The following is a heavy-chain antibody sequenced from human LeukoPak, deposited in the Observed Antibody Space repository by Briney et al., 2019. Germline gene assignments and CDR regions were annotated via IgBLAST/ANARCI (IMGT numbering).Heavy chain of an antibody. Sequence: PGGSLRLSCAASGFTFSSYAMSWVRQAPGKGLEWVSAISGSGGSTYYADSVKGRFTISRGNSKNTLYLQMNSLRAEDTAVYYCAKRYCSGGSCKVNYFDYWGQGTLVTVSS. CDR3: AKRYCSGGSCKVNYFDY. D-gene: IGHD2-15*01. J-gene: IGHJ4*02. CDR2: ISGSGGST. CDR1: GFTFSSYA. V-gene: IGHV3-23*01.